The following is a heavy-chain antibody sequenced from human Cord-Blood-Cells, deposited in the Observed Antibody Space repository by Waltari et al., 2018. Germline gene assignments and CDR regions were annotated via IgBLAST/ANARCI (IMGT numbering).Heavy chain of an antibody. D-gene: IGHD3-9*01. Sequence: QVQLVQSGAEVKKPGSSVKVSCKASGGTFSSYAISWVRQAPGQGLEWMGGIIPIFGTANYTQKFQGRVTITADKSTSTAYMELSSLRSEDTAVYYCASSDSLRYFDWLFDYWGQGTLVTVSS. CDR3: ASSDSLRYFDWLFDY. CDR1: GGTFSSYA. J-gene: IGHJ4*02. V-gene: IGHV1-69*06. CDR2: IIPIFGTA.